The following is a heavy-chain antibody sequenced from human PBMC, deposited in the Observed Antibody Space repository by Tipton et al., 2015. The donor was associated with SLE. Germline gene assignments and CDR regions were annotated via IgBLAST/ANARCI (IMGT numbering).Heavy chain of an antibody. V-gene: IGHV1-46*01. J-gene: IGHJ1*01. CDR3: ARFRPSRTKTITIFEH. D-gene: IGHD3-3*01. CDR2: INPSGGST. CDR1: GYTFTSYY. Sequence: QSGAEVKKPGASVKVSCKASGYTFTSYYMHWVRQAPGQGLEWMGIINPSGGSTSYAQKFQGRVTMTRDTSTSTVYMELSSLRSEDTAVYYCARFRPSRTKTITIFEHWGQGTLVTVSS.